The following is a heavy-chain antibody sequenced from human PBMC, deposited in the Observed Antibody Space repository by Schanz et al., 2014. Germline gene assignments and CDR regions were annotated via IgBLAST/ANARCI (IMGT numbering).Heavy chain of an antibody. CDR2: ISGSDNYI. CDR3: ARGARQYSGSYSPSDY. V-gene: IGHV3-11*06. CDR1: GFTFNDYY. J-gene: IGHJ4*02. Sequence: VQLVESGGGLVQSGGSLRLSCAASGFTFNDYYMNWIRQAPGKGLEWVSYISGSDNYINYADSVKGRFTISRDNAKNSLFLLMSSLRAEDSAVYYCARGARQYSGSYSPSDYWGQGTLVTVSS. D-gene: IGHD1-26*01.